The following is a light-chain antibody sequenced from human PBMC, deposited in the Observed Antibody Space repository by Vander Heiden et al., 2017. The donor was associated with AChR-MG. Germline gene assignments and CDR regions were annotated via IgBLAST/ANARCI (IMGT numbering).Light chain of an antibody. CDR2: GSS. V-gene: IGLV1-40*01. Sequence: ISNSGAGYDVHWYQQLPGTAPKLLIYGSSNRPSGFPDRFSGSKSGTSDSLAITALQAEDEADYYCQSYDSSLSGWVFGGGTKLTVL. CDR1: ISNSGAGYD. CDR3: QSYDSSLSGWV. J-gene: IGLJ3*02.